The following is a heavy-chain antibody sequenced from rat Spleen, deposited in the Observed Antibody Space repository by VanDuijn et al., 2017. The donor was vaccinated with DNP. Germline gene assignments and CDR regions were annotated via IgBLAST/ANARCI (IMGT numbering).Heavy chain of an antibody. CDR3: APLLPGSPFAY. V-gene: IGHV6-6*01. CDR2: IKAKSNNYAT. Sequence: EVQVLESGGGLVQPGNSLKLSCATSGFTFSTAWMYWYRPVPEKRLEWVARIKAKSNNYATDYTESVKGRFTISRDDSKSSIYLQMNNLKEEDTAIYYCAPLLPGSPFAYWGQGTLVTVSS. D-gene: IGHD1-4*01. CDR1: GFTFSTAW. J-gene: IGHJ3*01.